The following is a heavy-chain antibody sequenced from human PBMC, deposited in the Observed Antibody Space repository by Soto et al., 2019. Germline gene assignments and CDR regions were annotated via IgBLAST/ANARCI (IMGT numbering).Heavy chain of an antibody. V-gene: IGHV4-4*07. CDR1: GGSITDYS. J-gene: IGHJ5*02. CDR2: IFSSGST. CDR3: ARDQGVVVTADNWFDP. Sequence: PSETLSLTCTASGGSITDYSWVWIRQPAGKGLERIGRIFSSGSTNYNPSLKGRITMSLDTSKNQFSLKLNSATATDTAVYFCARDQGVVVTADNWFDPWGQGILVTVSS. D-gene: IGHD2-21*02.